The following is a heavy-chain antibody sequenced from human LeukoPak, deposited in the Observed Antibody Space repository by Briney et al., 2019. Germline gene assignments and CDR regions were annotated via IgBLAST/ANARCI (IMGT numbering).Heavy chain of an antibody. Sequence: GGSLRLSCAASGFTFSGYEMNWVRQAPGKGLEWVSHISTTGETIYYADPVKGRFTISRDNAKSSLYLQMNSLRAEDTAIYYCAREELVAAAFDHWGQGTLVTVSS. J-gene: IGHJ4*02. CDR3: AREELVAAAFDH. CDR1: GFTFSGYE. D-gene: IGHD2-15*01. CDR2: ISTTGETI. V-gene: IGHV3-48*03.